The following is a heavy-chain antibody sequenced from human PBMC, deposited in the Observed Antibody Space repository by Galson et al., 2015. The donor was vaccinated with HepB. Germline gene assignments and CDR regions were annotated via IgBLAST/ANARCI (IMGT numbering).Heavy chain of an antibody. Sequence: SVKVSCKASGYTFTTNGISWVRQAPGQGLEWMGRISANSGNTKYAQNLQGRVTLTRDTSTSTAYLELWSLRSDDTAAYYCARDRDYRFDYWGQGTLVTVSS. V-gene: IGHV1-18*04. D-gene: IGHD4/OR15-4a*01. J-gene: IGHJ4*02. CDR3: ARDRDYRFDY. CDR1: GYTFTTNG. CDR2: ISANSGNT.